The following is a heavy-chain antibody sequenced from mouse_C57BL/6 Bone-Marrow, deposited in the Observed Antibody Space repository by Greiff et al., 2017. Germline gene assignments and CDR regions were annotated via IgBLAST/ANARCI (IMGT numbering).Heavy chain of an antibody. CDR3: TRDYYGSSWFAY. CDR1: GFTFSSYA. CDR2: ISSGGDYI. V-gene: IGHV5-9-1*02. J-gene: IGHJ3*01. D-gene: IGHD1-1*01. Sequence: VQLVESGEGLVKPGGSLKLSCAASGFTFSSYAMSWVRQTPEKRLEWVAYISSGGDYIYYADTVKGRFTISRDNARNTLYLQMSSLKSEDTAMYYCTRDYYGSSWFAYWGQGTLVTVSA.